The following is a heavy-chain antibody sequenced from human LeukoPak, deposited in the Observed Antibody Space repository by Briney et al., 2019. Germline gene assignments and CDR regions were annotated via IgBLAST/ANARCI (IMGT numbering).Heavy chain of an antibody. Sequence: ASVKVSCNASGYTFTSYAMNWVRQAPGQGLEWMGWINTNTGNPTHAQGFTGRFVFSLDTSVSTAYLQISSLKAEDTAVYYCALGYSSGWYYFDYWGQGTLVTVSS. CDR1: GYTFTSYA. D-gene: IGHD6-19*01. CDR2: INTNTGNP. CDR3: ALGYSSGWYYFDY. J-gene: IGHJ4*02. V-gene: IGHV7-4-1*02.